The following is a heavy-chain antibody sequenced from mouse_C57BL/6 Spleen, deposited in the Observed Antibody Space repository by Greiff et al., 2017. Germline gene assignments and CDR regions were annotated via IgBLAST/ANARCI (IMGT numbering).Heavy chain of an antibody. CDR3: ARYGGLRRRDYYAMDY. J-gene: IGHJ4*01. D-gene: IGHD2-4*01. V-gene: IGHV1-82*01. CDR2: IYPGDGDT. CDR1: GYAFSSSW. Sequence: QVHVKQSGPELVKPGASVKISCKASGYAFSSSWMNWVKQRPGKGLEWIGRIYPGDGDTNYNGKFKGKATLTADKSSSTAYMQLSSLTSEDSAVYFCARYGGLRRRDYYAMDYWGQGTSVTVSS.